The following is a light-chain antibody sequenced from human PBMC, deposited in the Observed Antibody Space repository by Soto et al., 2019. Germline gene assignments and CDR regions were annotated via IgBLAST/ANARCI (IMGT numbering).Light chain of an antibody. CDR2: GAS. Sequence: EIVLTQSPGTLSLSPGERATLSCRASETVSNTYLAWYQQRPGQAPRLLIFGASSRAAGIPDRFSGSGSGTDFTLTISRLEPEDFAVYYCQQYGSSPPYTFGHGTKLEIK. V-gene: IGKV3-20*01. CDR1: ETVSNTY. J-gene: IGKJ2*01. CDR3: QQYGSSPPYT.